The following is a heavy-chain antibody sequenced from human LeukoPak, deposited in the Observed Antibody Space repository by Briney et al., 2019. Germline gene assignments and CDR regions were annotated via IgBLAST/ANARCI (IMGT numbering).Heavy chain of an antibody. CDR1: GGSISSYY. CDR2: IYYSGST. J-gene: IGHJ2*01. CDR3: ARVVSNWGSSFYFDL. D-gene: IGHD7-27*01. Sequence: SETLSLTCTVSGGSISSYYWSWIRQPPGKGLEWIGYIYYSGSTNYNPSLKSRVTISVDTSKNQFSLKLSSVTAADTAVYYCARVVSNWGSSFYFDLWGRGTLVTGSS. V-gene: IGHV4-59*01.